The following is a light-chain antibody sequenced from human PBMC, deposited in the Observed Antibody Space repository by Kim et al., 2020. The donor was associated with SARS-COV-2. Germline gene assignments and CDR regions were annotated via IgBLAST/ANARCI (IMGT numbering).Light chain of an antibody. CDR2: GKD. Sequence: SSELTQDSAVSVALGQTVRITCQGDSLRSYYATWYQQKPGQAPKVVIYGKDNRPSGVPDRFSGSSPGNTAYLTITGTQAGDEADYYCNSRDSNDYAVFGG. V-gene: IGLV3-19*01. CDR1: SLRSYY. J-gene: IGLJ2*01. CDR3: NSRDSNDYAV.